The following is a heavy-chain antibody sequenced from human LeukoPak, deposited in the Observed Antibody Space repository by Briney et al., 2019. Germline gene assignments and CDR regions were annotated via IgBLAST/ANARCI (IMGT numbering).Heavy chain of an antibody. D-gene: IGHD3-22*01. CDR2: ISSSGRTI. CDR1: GFTFSSYE. V-gene: IGHV3-48*03. J-gene: IGHJ5*02. Sequence: GGSLRLSCAASGFTFSSYEMNWVRQAPGKGLEWVSYISSSGRTIYYADSVRGRFTISRDNAKNTLYLQMNSLRAEDTAVYYCARTFYYDSSGYNPFDPWGQGTLVTVSS. CDR3: ARTFYYDSSGYNPFDP.